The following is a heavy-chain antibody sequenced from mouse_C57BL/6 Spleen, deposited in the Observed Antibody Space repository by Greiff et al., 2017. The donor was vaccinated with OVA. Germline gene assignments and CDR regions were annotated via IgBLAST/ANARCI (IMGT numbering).Heavy chain of an antibody. V-gene: IGHV1-72*01. CDR1: GYTFPSYW. CDR2: IDPNSGGT. D-gene: IGHD1-1*02. CDR3: ASCGLGFAY. Sequence: LQQPGAELVKPGASVKLSCNASGYTFPSYWMHWVTQRPGRGLEWIGRIDPNSGGTKYNEKFQSKATLTVDKPSSTDYMTLSSLTSEDSAVYDGASCGLGFAYWGQGTLVTVSA. J-gene: IGHJ3*01.